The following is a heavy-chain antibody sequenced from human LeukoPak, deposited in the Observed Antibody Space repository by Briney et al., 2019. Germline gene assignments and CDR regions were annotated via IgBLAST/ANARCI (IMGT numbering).Heavy chain of an antibody. CDR2: IYYSGST. D-gene: IGHD2-21*01. Sequence: SVTLSLTCTVSGGSISSSSYYWGWTRQPPGKGREWNGSIYYSGSTYYNPARTSRATISVDTSNNQFFMKLSSVTAADTAVYYCAGLIGGTWYYYYMDVWGKGTTVTISS. J-gene: IGHJ6*03. V-gene: IGHV4-39*01. CDR1: GGSISSSSYY. CDR3: AGLIGGTWYYYYMDV.